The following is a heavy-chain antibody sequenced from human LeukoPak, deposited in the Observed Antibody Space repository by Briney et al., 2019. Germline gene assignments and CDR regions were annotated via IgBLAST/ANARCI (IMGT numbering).Heavy chain of an antibody. D-gene: IGHD2-2*02. V-gene: IGHV3-30-3*01. Sequence: PGRSLRLSCAASGFTFSSYAMHWVRQAPGKGLEWVAVISYDGSNKYYADSVKGRFTISRDNAKNSLYLQMNSLRAEDTAVYYCARDPDIYCSSTSCYSYYYYGMDVWGQGTTVTVSS. CDR3: ARDPDIYCSSTSCYSYYYYGMDV. CDR2: ISYDGSNK. J-gene: IGHJ6*02. CDR1: GFTFSSYA.